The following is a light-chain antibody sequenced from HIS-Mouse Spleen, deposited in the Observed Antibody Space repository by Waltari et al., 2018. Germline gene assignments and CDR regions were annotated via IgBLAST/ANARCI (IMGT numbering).Light chain of an antibody. CDR3: CSYAGSSTVV. Sequence: QSALTQPASVSGSPGQSITTSCPGTSSAVGRYNLVSWYQQHPGKAPKLMIYEGSKRPSGVSNRFSGSKSGNTASLTISGLQAEDEADYYCCSYAGSSTVVFGGGTKLTVL. CDR2: EGS. J-gene: IGLJ2*01. V-gene: IGLV2-23*01. CDR1: SSAVGRYNL.